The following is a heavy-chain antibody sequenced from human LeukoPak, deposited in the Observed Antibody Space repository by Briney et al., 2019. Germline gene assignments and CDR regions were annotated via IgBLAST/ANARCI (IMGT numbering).Heavy chain of an antibody. CDR2: IYYSGST. CDR3: ARGEGIVGAMTFAY. Sequence: SETLSLTCTVSGGSISSYYWSWIRQPPGKGLEWIGYIYYSGSTNYNPSLKSRVTISVDTSKNQFSLKLSSVTAADTAVYYCARGEGIVGAMTFAYWGQGPLVTVSS. CDR1: GGSISSYY. V-gene: IGHV4-59*01. J-gene: IGHJ4*02. D-gene: IGHD1-26*01.